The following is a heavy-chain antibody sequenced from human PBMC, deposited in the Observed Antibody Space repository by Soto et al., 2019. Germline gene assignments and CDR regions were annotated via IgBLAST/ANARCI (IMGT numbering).Heavy chain of an antibody. CDR2: ISSSSTTI. CDR3: ARGEPYSSGRYHGMDV. Sequence: PVGALRLSCAASGFTFRSYSMNWARPAPGKGLEWVSYISSSSTTIYYADSVKGRFTISRDNAKNSLYLQMNSLRAEDTAVYYCARGEPYSSGRYHGMDVWGQGTTVTVSS. J-gene: IGHJ6*02. CDR1: GFTFRSYS. V-gene: IGHV3-48*01. D-gene: IGHD6-19*01.